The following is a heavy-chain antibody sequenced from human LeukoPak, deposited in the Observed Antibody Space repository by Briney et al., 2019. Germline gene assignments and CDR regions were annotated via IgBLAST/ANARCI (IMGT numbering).Heavy chain of an antibody. V-gene: IGHV4-34*01. Sequence: SETLSLTCAVYGGSFSCYYWSWIRQPPGKGLEWIGEINHSGSTNYNPSLKSRVTISVDTSKNQFSLKLSSVTAADTAVYYCARRKSGWYETAANWYFDLWGRGTLVTVSS. CDR1: GGSFSCYY. CDR3: ARRKSGWYETAANWYFDL. J-gene: IGHJ2*01. D-gene: IGHD6-19*01. CDR2: INHSGST.